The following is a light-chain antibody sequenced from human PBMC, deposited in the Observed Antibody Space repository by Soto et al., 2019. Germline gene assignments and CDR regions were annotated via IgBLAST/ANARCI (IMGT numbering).Light chain of an antibody. J-gene: IGKJ5*01. CDR1: QSIGVW. CDR3: QQYNNWPPIT. Sequence: DIQMTQSPSTLSSSVGDRVTITCRASQSIGVWLAWYQQKPGRAPKLLIYDASTLQRGVPSRFSGSGSGTQFTLTISSLQSEDFAVYYCQQYNNWPPITFGQGTRLEIK. CDR2: DAS. V-gene: IGKV1-5*01.